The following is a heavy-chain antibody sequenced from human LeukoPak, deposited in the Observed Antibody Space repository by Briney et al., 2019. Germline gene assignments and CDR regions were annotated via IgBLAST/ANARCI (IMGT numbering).Heavy chain of an antibody. J-gene: IGHJ4*02. V-gene: IGHV4-39*01. CDR3: ARGDCSGGSCYLFDY. D-gene: IGHD2-15*01. CDR2: IYYSGST. Sequence: SQTLSLTCTVSGGSISSSSYYWGWIRQPPGKGLEWIGSIYYSGSTYYNPSLKSRVTISVDTSKNQFSLKLSSVTAADTAVYYCARGDCSGGSCYLFDYWGQGTLVTVSS. CDR1: GGSISSSSYY.